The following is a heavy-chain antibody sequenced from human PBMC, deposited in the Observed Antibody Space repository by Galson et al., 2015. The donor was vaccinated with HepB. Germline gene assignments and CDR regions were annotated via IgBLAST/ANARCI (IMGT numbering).Heavy chain of an antibody. CDR2: INAGNGNT. J-gene: IGHJ6*02. CDR1: GYTFTSYA. CDR3: ARKIIAAAGKHYYGTDV. Sequence: SVKVSCKASGYTFTSYAMHWVRQAPGQRLEWMGWINAGNGNTKYSQKFQGRVTITRDTFASTAYMELSSLRSEDTAVYYCARKIIAAAGKHYYGTDVWGQGTTVTVSS. D-gene: IGHD6-13*01. V-gene: IGHV1-3*01.